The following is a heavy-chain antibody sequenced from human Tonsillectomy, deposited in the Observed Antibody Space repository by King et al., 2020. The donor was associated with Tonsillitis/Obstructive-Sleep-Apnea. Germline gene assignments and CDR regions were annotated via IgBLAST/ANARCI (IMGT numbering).Heavy chain of an antibody. V-gene: IGHV4-39*01. J-gene: IGHJ4*02. CDR1: GGSVSSSSYC. D-gene: IGHD5-18*01. CDR3: ARHFGYRYGLDY. CDR2: VYYSGTT. Sequence: QVQLVESGPGLVKPSETLSLTCTVSGGSVSSSSYCWGWIRQPPGKGLEWIGSVYYSGTTYCNASLKSRVSISVGTSKNQFSLSLTSVTAADTAVYYCARHFGYRYGLDYWGQGSLVTVSS.